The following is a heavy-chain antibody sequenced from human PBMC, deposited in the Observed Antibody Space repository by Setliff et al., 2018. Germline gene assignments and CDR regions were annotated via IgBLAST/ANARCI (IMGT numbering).Heavy chain of an antibody. CDR2: IYTTGNT. D-gene: IGHD3-16*01. V-gene: IGHV4-61*02. J-gene: IGHJ6*02. Sequence: SETLSLTCTVSGGSISSGTYYWNWIRQPAGKGLEWIGRIYTTGNTNYNPSLKSRVTISVDTSKKQFSLMLTSVTAADTAVYYCARSMIQRNYYCGLDVWGQGTTVTVSS. CDR3: ARSMIQRNYYCGLDV. CDR1: GGSISSGTYY.